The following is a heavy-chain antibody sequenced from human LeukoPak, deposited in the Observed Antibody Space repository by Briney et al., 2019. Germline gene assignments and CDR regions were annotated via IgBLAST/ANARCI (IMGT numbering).Heavy chain of an antibody. CDR3: ARSGADYIWGSYRFGSWFDP. V-gene: IGHV4-38-2*02. J-gene: IGHJ5*02. CDR1: GYSISSGYY. CDR2: MSHSAGT. D-gene: IGHD3-16*02. Sequence: SETLSLTCTVSGYSISSGYYWGWIRQPPGKGLEWIGSMSHSAGTYQNPSLKSRVTISIDTSKNQFFLKVNSVTAADTAVYYCARSGADYIWGSYRFGSWFDPWGQGTLVTVSS.